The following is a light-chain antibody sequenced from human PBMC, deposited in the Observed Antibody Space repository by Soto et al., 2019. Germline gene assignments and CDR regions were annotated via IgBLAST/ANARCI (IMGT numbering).Light chain of an antibody. V-gene: IGLV4-69*01. J-gene: IGLJ3*02. Sequence: QSVLTQSPSASASLGASVKLTCVLNSGHSSNAIARHQQQPGKGPRYLMKLNNDASHSKGDGIPDRFSGSSSGAERNFTISSLQSEDEADYHCQTWGTGPWVFGGGTKLTVL. CDR2: LNNDASH. CDR3: QTWGTGPWV. CDR1: SGHSSNA.